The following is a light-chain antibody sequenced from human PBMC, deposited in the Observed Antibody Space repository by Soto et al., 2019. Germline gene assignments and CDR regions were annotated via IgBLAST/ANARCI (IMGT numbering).Light chain of an antibody. CDR3: SSYTSSSTQV. J-gene: IGLJ1*01. Sequence: QSVLTQPASVSGSPGQSITISCTGTSSDVGGYNYVSWYQQHPGKAPKLMMYDVSNRPSGVSNRFSGSKSGNTASLTISGLQAEDEDDYYCSSYTSSSTQVFGTGTKLTVL. V-gene: IGLV2-14*01. CDR1: SSDVGGYNY. CDR2: DVS.